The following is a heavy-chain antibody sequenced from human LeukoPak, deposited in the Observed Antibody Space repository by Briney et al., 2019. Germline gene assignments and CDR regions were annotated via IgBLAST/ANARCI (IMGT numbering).Heavy chain of an antibody. CDR2: ISYDGSNK. D-gene: IGHD2-15*01. Sequence: GGSLRLSCAASGFTFSSYAMHWVRQAPGKGLEWVAVISYDGSNKYYADSVKGRFTISRDNSKNTLYLQMNSLRAEDTAVYYCARALEVVGAFDIWGQETMVTVSS. CDR3: ARALEVVGAFDI. V-gene: IGHV3-30-3*01. J-gene: IGHJ3*02. CDR1: GFTFSSYA.